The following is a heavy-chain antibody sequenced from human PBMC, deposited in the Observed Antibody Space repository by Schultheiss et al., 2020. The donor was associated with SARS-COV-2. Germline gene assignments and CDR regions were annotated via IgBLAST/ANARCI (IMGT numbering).Heavy chain of an antibody. CDR1: GFTFSSYW. J-gene: IGHJ5*02. CDR2: INGDGSST. D-gene: IGHD3-3*01. Sequence: GGSLRLSCAASGFTFSSYWMHWVRQAPGKGLVWVSRINGDGSSTSYADSVKGRFTISRDNAKNTLYLQMNSLRAEDTAVYYCARGPYYDFWSGTNWFDPWGQGTLVTVSS. CDR3: ARGPYYDFWSGTNWFDP. V-gene: IGHV3-74*01.